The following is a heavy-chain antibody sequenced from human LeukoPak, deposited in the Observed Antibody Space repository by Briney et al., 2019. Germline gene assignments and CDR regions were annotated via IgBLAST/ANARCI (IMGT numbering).Heavy chain of an antibody. V-gene: IGHV3-23*01. J-gene: IGHJ1*01. D-gene: IGHD3-3*02. CDR2: ISGGGGGT. CDR1: GFSFHTYA. CDR3: AKARGGGTHIFLLPRDL. Sequence: GGSLRLSCAAFGFSFHTYAMAWVRQTPGKGLEWVSSISGGGGGTYYAHSVRGRFTVSRDNANHTLYLQMNGLTAADTAFYYCAKARGGGTHIFLLPRDLWGQGTLVTVSS.